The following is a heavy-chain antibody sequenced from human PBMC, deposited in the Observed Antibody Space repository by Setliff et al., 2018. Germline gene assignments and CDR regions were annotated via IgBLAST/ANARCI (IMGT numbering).Heavy chain of an antibody. J-gene: IGHJ4*02. CDR2: INHSGST. V-gene: IGHV4-34*09. D-gene: IGHD3-9*01. CDR1: GGSFSGYY. Sequence: SETLSLTCAVYGGSFSGYYWSWIRQPPGKGLEWIGEINHSGSTYYNPSLKSRVTISVDTSKNQFPLKLSSVTAADTAVYYCARVVYDILTGYYYFDYWGQGTLVTVSS. CDR3: ARVVYDILTGYYYFDY.